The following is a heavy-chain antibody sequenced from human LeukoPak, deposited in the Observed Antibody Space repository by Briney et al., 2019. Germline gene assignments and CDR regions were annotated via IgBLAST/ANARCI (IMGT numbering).Heavy chain of an antibody. CDR1: GYTFTGYY. J-gene: IGHJ4*02. D-gene: IGHD3-16*01. Sequence: ASVKVSCKASGYTFTGYYMHWVRQAPGQGLEWMGWINPNSGGTNYAQKFQGWVTMTRDTSISTAYMELSRLRSDDTAVYYCARARVGISSLSYYFDYWGQGTLVTVSS. V-gene: IGHV1-2*04. CDR3: ARARVGISSLSYYFDY. CDR2: INPNSGGT.